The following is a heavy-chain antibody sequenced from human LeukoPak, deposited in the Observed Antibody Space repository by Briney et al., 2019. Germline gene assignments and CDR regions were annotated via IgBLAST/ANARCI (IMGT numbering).Heavy chain of an antibody. D-gene: IGHD6-13*01. Sequence: SETLSLTCTVSGYSISSGYYWSWIRPSPGKGLEWIGYIYYTGSTNYNPSLKSRVTISVDTSKNQFSLKLSSVTAADTALYYCAGEQHPPNNWLDPWGQGILVTVSS. V-gene: IGHV4-61*01. CDR1: GYSISSGYY. J-gene: IGHJ5*02. CDR2: IYYTGST. CDR3: AGEQHPPNNWLDP.